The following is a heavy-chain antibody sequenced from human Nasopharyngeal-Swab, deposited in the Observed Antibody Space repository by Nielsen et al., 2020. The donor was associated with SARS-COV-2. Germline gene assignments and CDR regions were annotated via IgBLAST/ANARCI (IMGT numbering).Heavy chain of an antibody. V-gene: IGHV3-53*01. CDR2: MYAGGGI. CDR3: ARDRRDVDNQ. Sequence: GGSLRLSCAASGFDVSGNYMSWFRQAPGKGLEWVSVMYAGGGIYYADSVKGRFTISRDSSKNTLYLQMNSLRVEDTALYYCARDRRDVDNQWGQGTLVTVSS. CDR1: GFDVSGNY. J-gene: IGHJ4*02. D-gene: IGHD5-24*01.